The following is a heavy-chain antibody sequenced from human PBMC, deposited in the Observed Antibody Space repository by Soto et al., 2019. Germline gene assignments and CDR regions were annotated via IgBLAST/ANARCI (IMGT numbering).Heavy chain of an antibody. CDR3: ARMRITLVRGIIITYYGMDV. CDR2: TYYKSKWYD. Sequence: PSQTLSLTCAISGDSVSSNSAAWNWVRQSPSRGLEWLGRTYYKSKWYDDYAVSVKSRVTINPDTSKSQFSLQLNSVTPEDTAVYYCARMRITLVRGIIITYYGMDVWGQGTTVTVSS. V-gene: IGHV6-1*01. J-gene: IGHJ6*02. CDR1: GDSVSSNSAA. D-gene: IGHD3-10*01.